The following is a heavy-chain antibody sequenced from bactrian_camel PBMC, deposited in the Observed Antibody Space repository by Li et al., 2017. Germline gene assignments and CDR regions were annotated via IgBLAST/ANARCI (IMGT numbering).Heavy chain of an antibody. CDR1: GFTFSSYG. CDR2: INSGGGNT. V-gene: IGHV3S40*01. CDR3: ATGAFSY. Sequence: VQLVESGRGLVQPGESLRLSCAASGFTFSSYGMSWVRQAPGKGLEWVSNINSGGGNTYYADSVKGRFTISRDNAKNTLYLQLNSLKTEDTAIYYCATGAFSYWGQGTQVTVS. J-gene: IGHJ6*01.